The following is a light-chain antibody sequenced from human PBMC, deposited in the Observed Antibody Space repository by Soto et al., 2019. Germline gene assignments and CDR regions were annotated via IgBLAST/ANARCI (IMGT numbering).Light chain of an antibody. CDR3: GSFTTSRIGV. CDR2: GVN. V-gene: IGLV2-14*01. Sequence: QSVLTEPASVSGSPGQSITVSCTGSSSDFGDDKYVSWYQQQPGKGPNLLIYGVNSRPSGISNRFSGSKSGNTASLTISGLQVEDEAEYFCGSFTTSRIGVFGGGTKLTVL. J-gene: IGLJ3*02. CDR1: SSDFGDDKY.